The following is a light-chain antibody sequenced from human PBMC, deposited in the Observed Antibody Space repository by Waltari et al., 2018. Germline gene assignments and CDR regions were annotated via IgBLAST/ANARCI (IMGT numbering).Light chain of an antibody. J-gene: IGKJ2*01. Sequence: DIQMTQSPSTLSASVGDRVTITCRASQRISSWLAWYQQKPGKAPKLLHYDASSLESGVPSRFSGSGSGTEFTLTISSLQPDDFATYYCQQYNSYSLYTFGQGTKLEIK. CDR1: QRISSW. V-gene: IGKV1-5*01. CDR2: DAS. CDR3: QQYNSYSLYT.